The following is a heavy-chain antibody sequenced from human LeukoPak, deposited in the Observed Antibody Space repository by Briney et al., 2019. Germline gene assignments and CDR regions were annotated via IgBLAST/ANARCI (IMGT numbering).Heavy chain of an antibody. Sequence: SETLSLTCTVPGSISGYHWSWIRQPPGKRLEWIGYIYTSGSTNYNPSLESRVTISVDTSKNQFSLDLGSVTAADTAVYYCARQKCTSASCLTKNAFDIWGQGTMVTVSS. J-gene: IGHJ3*02. CDR3: ARQKCTSASCLTKNAFDI. CDR1: GSISGYH. D-gene: IGHD2-2*01. CDR2: IYTSGST. V-gene: IGHV4-4*09.